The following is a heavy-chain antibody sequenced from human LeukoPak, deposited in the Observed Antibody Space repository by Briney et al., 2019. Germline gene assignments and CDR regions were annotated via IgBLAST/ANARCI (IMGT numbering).Heavy chain of an antibody. CDR1: GGSISSGGYS. CDR3: ARAGRGVRGVTIDY. Sequence: PSQTLSLTCAVSGGSISSGGYSWSWIRQPPGKGLEWIGYIYHSGSTYYNPSLKSRVTISVDTSKNQFSLKLSSVTAADTAVYYCARAGRGVRGVTIDYWGQGTLVTVSS. V-gene: IGHV4-30-2*01. J-gene: IGHJ4*02. D-gene: IGHD3-10*01. CDR2: IYHSGST.